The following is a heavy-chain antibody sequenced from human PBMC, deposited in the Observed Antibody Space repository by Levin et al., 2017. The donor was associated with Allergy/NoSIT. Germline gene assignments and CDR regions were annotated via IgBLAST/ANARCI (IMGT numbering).Heavy chain of an antibody. CDR2: INYSGSS. Sequence: ASETLSLTCAVYGGSFSGDYWSWIRQPPGKGLEWIGEINYSGSSNYNPSLKSRVTISVDTSKNQFSLRLSSVTATDTAVYYCARRTGVKAFDIWGQGTMVTVSS. CDR1: GGSFSGDY. D-gene: IGHD7-27*01. J-gene: IGHJ3*02. V-gene: IGHV4-34*01. CDR3: ARRTGVKAFDI.